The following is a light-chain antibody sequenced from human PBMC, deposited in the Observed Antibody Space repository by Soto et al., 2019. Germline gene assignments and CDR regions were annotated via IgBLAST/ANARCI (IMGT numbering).Light chain of an antibody. J-gene: IGKJ1*01. CDR3: QQTYKTPLT. Sequence: EILMTQSPDSLSVSPGETATLSCRASQSLNTDLAWYQQKPGQAPRLLLYGASTRATGISTRFSGGGSGTEFTLTISGLQSEDFATYYCQQTYKTPLTFGQGTKVEVK. CDR1: QSLNTD. V-gene: IGKV3-15*01. CDR2: GAS.